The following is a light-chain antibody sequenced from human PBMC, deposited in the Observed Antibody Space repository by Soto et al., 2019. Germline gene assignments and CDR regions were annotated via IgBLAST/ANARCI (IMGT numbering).Light chain of an antibody. Sequence: EIVMTQSPATLSVSPGERATLSCRASQSVSSSYLAWYQQKPGQPPRLLIYGASSRATGIQDRFSGSGSGTEFTLTISSLQPDDFATYYCKQYNSYSRTFGQGTKVDIK. V-gene: IGKV3D-15*01. J-gene: IGKJ1*01. CDR2: GAS. CDR1: QSVSSSY. CDR3: KQYNSYSRT.